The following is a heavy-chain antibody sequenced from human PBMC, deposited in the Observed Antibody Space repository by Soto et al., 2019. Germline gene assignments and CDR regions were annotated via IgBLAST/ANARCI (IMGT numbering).Heavy chain of an antibody. CDR1: RFTFSSYS. D-gene: IGHD1-26*01. Sequence: GGSLRLSCAAPRFTFSSYSMNWVRQAPGKGLEWVSSISSSSSYIYYADSVKGRFTISRDNAKNSLYLQMNSLRAEDTAVYYCVRDRVGATTENFPHWRQGTLVT. CDR3: VRDRVGATTENFPH. J-gene: IGHJ1*01. V-gene: IGHV3-21*01. CDR2: ISSSSSYI.